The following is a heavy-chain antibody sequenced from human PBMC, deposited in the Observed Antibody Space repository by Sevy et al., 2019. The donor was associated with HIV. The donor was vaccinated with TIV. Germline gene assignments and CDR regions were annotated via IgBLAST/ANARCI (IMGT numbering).Heavy chain of an antibody. CDR1: GYLFFSFV. J-gene: IGHJ4*02. CDR3: TREAKQQLSQYFFDF. Sequence: ASVKVSCKASGYLFFSFVMHWVRQAPGQGLEWVGWINVGNGNTKYSQKFQDRVTITRDASTSTTYMELTSLTSEDTAIYYCTREAKQQLSQYFFDFWGQGTLVTVSS. D-gene: IGHD6-13*01. V-gene: IGHV1-3*01. CDR2: INVGNGNT.